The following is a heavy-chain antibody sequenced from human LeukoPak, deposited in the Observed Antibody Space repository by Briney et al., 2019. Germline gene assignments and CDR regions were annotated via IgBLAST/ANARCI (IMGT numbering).Heavy chain of an antibody. CDR3: AREGYCSGGSCSRGFDP. J-gene: IGHJ5*02. Sequence: GRSLRLSCAASGFTFSSYAMHWVRQAPGKGLEWVAVISYDGSNKYYADSVKGRFTISRDNSKNTLYLQMNSLRAEDTAVYYCAREGYCSGGSCSRGFDPWGQGTLVTVSS. V-gene: IGHV3-30-3*01. CDR1: GFTFSSYA. D-gene: IGHD2-15*01. CDR2: ISYDGSNK.